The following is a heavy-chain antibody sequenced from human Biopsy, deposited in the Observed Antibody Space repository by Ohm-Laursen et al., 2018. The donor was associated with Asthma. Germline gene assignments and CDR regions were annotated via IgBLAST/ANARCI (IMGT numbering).Heavy chain of an antibody. CDR1: GGSISGFY. J-gene: IGHJ4*02. CDR2: IYYTGTT. Sequence: GTLSLTWTVSGGSISGFYWSWIRQPPGKGLEWIGYIYYTGTTNYNPSLKSRVSISVDTSKNQFSLKLTSVTAADTAVYYCARDFGGWYYFDNWGQGTLVTVSS. D-gene: IGHD3-3*01. CDR3: ARDFGGWYYFDN. V-gene: IGHV4-59*01.